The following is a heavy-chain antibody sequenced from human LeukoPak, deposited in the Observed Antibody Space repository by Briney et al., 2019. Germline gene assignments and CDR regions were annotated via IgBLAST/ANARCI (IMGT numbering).Heavy chain of an antibody. CDR2: ISAYNGNP. V-gene: IGHV1-18*01. CDR3: AREGIVVVPAAIWGFYDHWFDP. Sequence: GGSVTVSCKASGYALTSYGISWVRQAPGQGLEGMGWISAYNGNPNYAQKFQGRVTLTRHTSSSTAYMELSRLRSDDTAVYYCAREGIVVVPAAIWGFYDHWFDPWGQGTLVTVSS. J-gene: IGHJ5*02. CDR1: GYALTSYG. D-gene: IGHD2-2*01.